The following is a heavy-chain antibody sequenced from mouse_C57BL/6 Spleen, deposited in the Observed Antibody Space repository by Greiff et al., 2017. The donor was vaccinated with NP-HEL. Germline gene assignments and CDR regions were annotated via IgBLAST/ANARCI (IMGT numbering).Heavy chain of an antibody. CDR3: ARGSSYDWYFDV. D-gene: IGHD1-1*01. J-gene: IGHJ1*03. CDR1: GYSFTDYN. V-gene: IGHV1-39*01. Sequence: VHVKQSGPELVKPGASVKISCKASGYSFTDYNMNWVKQSNGKSLEWIGVINPNYGTTSYNQKFKGKATLTVDQSSSTAYMQLNSLTSEDSAVYYCARGSSYDWYFDVWGTGTTVTVSS. CDR2: INPNYGTT.